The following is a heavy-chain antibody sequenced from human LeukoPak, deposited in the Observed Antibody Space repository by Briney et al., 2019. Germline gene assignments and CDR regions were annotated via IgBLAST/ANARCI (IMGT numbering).Heavy chain of an antibody. V-gene: IGHV4-59*08. CDR3: ASQYYYDSSGYYGVGAFDI. Sequence: SETLSLTCSVSGASISDSYWTWIRQPPGKTLEWIGYIYYTGDNDYNPSIKSRVTMSVDTSKSHLSLKLTSVTAADTAVYYCASQYYYDSSGYYGVGAFDIWGQGTMVTVSS. D-gene: IGHD3-22*01. CDR1: GASISDSY. CDR2: IYYTGDN. J-gene: IGHJ3*02.